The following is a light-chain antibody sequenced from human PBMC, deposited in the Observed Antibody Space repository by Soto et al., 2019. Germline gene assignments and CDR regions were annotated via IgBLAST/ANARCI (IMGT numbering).Light chain of an antibody. CDR3: PQYECFSAT. Sequence: DIQMTQSPSALSASVGDTVTITCRASQSVSGWLAWYQQKPGKAPKLLIYDVSALPRGVPPRFSGSGSGTQFTLNIRGLKTDDFATYYCPQYECFSATFGPGTKV. V-gene: IGKV1-5*01. J-gene: IGKJ1*01. CDR2: DVS. CDR1: QSVSGW.